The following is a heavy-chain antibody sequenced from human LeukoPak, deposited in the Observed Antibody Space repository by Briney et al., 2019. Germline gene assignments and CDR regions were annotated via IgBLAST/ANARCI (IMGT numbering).Heavy chain of an antibody. CDR3: ARGDYIWGSYRPDYFYY. Sequence: PSETLSLTCAVYGGSFSGYYWSWIRQPPGKGLEWIGEINHSGSTNYNPSLKSRVTISVDTSKNQFSLKLSSVTAADTAVYYCARGDYIWGSYRPDYFYYWGQGTLVSVSS. J-gene: IGHJ4*02. V-gene: IGHV4-34*01. CDR2: INHSGST. CDR1: GGSFSGYY. D-gene: IGHD3-16*02.